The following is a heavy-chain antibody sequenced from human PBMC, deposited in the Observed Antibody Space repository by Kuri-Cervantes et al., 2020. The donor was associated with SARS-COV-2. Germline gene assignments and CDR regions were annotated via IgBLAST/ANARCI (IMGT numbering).Heavy chain of an antibody. CDR3: ARGAWVQSYYYYYYYTDV. Sequence: SETLSLTCTVSGGSISSYYWSWIRQPPGKGLEWIGYIYYSGSTNYNPSLKSRVTISVDTSKNQFSLKLSSVTAADTAVYYCARGAWVQSYYYYYYYTDVWGKGTTVTVSS. CDR1: GGSISSYY. D-gene: IGHD5-18*01. J-gene: IGHJ6*03. CDR2: IYYSGST. V-gene: IGHV4-59*01.